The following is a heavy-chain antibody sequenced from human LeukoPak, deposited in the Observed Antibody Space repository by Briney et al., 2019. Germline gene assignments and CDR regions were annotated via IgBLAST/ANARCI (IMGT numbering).Heavy chain of an antibody. Sequence: GSTYYNPSLESRVTISVDTSKNQFSLKLSSVTAADTAVYYCARHVAAAGTTIYWYFDLWGRGTLVTVSS. CDR3: ARHVAAAGTTIYWYFDL. CDR2: GST. V-gene: IGHV4-39*01. D-gene: IGHD6-13*01. J-gene: IGHJ2*01.